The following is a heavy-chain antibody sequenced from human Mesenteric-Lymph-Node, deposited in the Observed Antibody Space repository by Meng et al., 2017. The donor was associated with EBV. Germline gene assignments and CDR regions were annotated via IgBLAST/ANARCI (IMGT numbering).Heavy chain of an antibody. D-gene: IGHD3-10*01. CDR2: IFSSGST. CDR3: ARGYGSGSYRYFDY. CDR1: GGSVNSGSYY. V-gene: IGHV4-61*03. J-gene: IGHJ4*02. Sequence: HVQESGPGLVKPSETLSLTCPVPGGSVNSGSYYWSWIRQPPGKGLQWIGYIFSSGSTNYNPSFKSRVTISVDMSKNHFPLRLTSVTPADTAVYYCARGYGSGSYRYFDYWGQGTLVTVSS.